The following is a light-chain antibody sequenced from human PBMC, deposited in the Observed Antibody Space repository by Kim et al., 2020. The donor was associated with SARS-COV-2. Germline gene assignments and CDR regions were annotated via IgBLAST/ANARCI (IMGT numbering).Light chain of an antibody. Sequence: VSPGERATLSCRASESVRGNVAWYQQKPGQAPRLLIYGGSTRATNIPAKFSGSGSGTEFTLTINSLQSDDSAVYYCQQYSNWPPYSFGQGTKLEI. V-gene: IGKV3-15*01. CDR2: GGS. J-gene: IGKJ2*03. CDR1: ESVRGN. CDR3: QQYSNWPPYS.